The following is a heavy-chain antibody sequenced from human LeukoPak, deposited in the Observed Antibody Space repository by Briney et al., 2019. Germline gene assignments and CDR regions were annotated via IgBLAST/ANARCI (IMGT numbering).Heavy chain of an antibody. CDR2: ISGSGGST. Sequence: GGSLRLSCAASGFTFSSYAMSWVRQAPGKGLEWVSAISGSGGSTYYADSVKGRFTISRDNSKNTLYLQMNSLRAEDTAVYYCATYSGSYSRRSYNCYYYGMDVWGQGTTVTVSS. J-gene: IGHJ6*02. V-gene: IGHV3-23*01. D-gene: IGHD3-10*01. CDR3: ATYSGSYSRRSYNCYYYGMDV. CDR1: GFTFSSYA.